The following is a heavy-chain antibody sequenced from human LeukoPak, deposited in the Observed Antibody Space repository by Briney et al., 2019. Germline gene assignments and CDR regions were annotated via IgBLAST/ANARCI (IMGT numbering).Heavy chain of an antibody. CDR3: ARGVPAALSDY. CDR2: VYHSGST. D-gene: IGHD2-2*01. CDR1: GGSISSSNYY. J-gene: IGHJ4*02. Sequence: PSETLSLTCTVSGGSISSSNYYWGWIRQPPGKGLEWIGTVYHSGSTHYNPSLKSRVTISVDTSKNQFSLKLSSVTAADTAVYYCARGVPAALSDYWGQGTLVTVSS. V-gene: IGHV4-39*07.